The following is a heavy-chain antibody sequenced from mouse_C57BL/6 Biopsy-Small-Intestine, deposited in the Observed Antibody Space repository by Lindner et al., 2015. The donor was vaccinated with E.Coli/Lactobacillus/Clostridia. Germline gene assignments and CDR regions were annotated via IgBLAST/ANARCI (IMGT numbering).Heavy chain of an antibody. Sequence: VQLQESGPELVKPGASVKMSCKASGYTFTDYNMHWVKQSHGKSLEWIGYINPNNGGTSYNQKFKGKATLTVNKSSSTAYMELRSLTSEDSAVYYCARWGYYGNYFDYWGQGTTLTVSS. CDR3: ARWGYYGNYFDY. J-gene: IGHJ2*01. CDR1: GYTFTDYN. D-gene: IGHD1-2*01. CDR2: INPNNGGT. V-gene: IGHV1-22*01.